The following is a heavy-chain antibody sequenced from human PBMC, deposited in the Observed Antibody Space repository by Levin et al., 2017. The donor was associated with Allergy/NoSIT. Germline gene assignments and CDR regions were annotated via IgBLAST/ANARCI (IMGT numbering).Heavy chain of an antibody. CDR1: GGTFSSYA. J-gene: IGHJ2*01. V-gene: IGHV1-69*06. CDR3: ASGGYCRGGSCYSGLSIRAERYWYFDR. D-gene: IGHD2-15*01. CDR2: IIPIFGTA. Sequence: ASVKVSCKASGGTFSSYAISWVRQAPGQGLEWMGGIIPIFGTANYAQKFQGRVTITADKSTSTAYMELSSLRSEDTAVYYCASGGYCRGGSCYSGLSIRAERYWYFDRWGRGTLVTVSS.